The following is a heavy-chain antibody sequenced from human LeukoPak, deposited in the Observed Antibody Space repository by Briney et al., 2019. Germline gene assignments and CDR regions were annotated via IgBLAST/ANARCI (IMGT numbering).Heavy chain of an antibody. D-gene: IGHD3-9*01. V-gene: IGHV4-31*03. J-gene: IGHJ4*02. CDR2: IYYSGST. Sequence: PSQTLSLTCTVSGGSISSGGYYWSWIRQHPGKGLEWIGYIYYSGSTYYNPSLKSRVTISVDTSKNQFSLKLSSVTAADTAVYYCARAPYDILTGYYKGYFDYWGQGTLVTVSS. CDR1: GGSISSGGYY. CDR3: ARAPYDILTGYYKGYFDY.